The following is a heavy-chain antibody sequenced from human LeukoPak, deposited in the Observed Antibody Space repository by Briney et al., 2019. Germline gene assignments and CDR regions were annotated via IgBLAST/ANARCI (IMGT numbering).Heavy chain of an antibody. CDR3: ARGGRSPDY. V-gene: IGHV3-7*04. J-gene: IGHJ4*02. CDR2: VNEDGSEE. CDR1: GFTLSGYY. Sequence: GGFLRLSCTASGFTLSGYYMTWVRQAPGKRVEWVADVNEDGSEEHYVDSVKGRFTISRDNAKNSLFLQMNSLRDEDAAVYYCARGGRSPDYWGQGTLVIVSS.